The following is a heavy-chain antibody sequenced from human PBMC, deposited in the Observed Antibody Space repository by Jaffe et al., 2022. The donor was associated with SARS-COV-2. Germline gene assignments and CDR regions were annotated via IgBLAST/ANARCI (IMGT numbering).Heavy chain of an antibody. CDR2: INPSGGST. CDR3: ALHSSSGGAFDI. J-gene: IGHJ3*02. V-gene: IGHV1-46*04. D-gene: IGHD6-13*01. Sequence: QVQLVQSGAEVKKPGASVKVSCKASGYTFTSYYMHWVRQAPGQGLEWMGIINPSGGSTSYAQKLQGRVTMTRDTSTSTVYMELSSLRSEDTAVYYCALHSSSGGAFDIWGQGTMVTVSS. CDR1: GYTFTSYY.